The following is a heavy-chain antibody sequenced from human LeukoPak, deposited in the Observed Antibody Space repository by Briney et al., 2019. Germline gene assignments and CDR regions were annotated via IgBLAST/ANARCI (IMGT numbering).Heavy chain of an antibody. J-gene: IGHJ4*02. CDR2: IYYSGST. V-gene: IGHV4-59*08. D-gene: IGHD1-26*01. CDR1: GGSISSHY. Sequence: SETLSLTCTVSGGSISSHYWSWIRQPPGKGLEWIGYIYYSGSTNYNPSLKSRVTISVDTSKNQFSVKLSSMTAADTAVYFCARGFPYSGSQPWGQGTLVTVSS. CDR3: ARGFPYSGSQP.